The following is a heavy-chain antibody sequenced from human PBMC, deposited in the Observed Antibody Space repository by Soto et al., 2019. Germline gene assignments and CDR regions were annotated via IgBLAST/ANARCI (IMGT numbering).Heavy chain of an antibody. CDR3: ARLGFWNDYYYFAY. CDR2: IYYSGST. V-gene: IGHV4-59*08. D-gene: IGHD1-1*01. J-gene: IGHJ4*02. CDR1: GGSISSYY. Sequence: SETLSLTCTVSGGSISSYYWSWIRQPPGKGLEWIGYIYYSGSTNYNPSLKSRVTISVDTSKNQFSLKLSSVTAADTAVYYCARLGFWNDYYYFAYWGQGTLDTVSS.